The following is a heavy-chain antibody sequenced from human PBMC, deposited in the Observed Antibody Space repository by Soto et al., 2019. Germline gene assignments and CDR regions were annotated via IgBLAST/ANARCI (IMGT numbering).Heavy chain of an antibody. V-gene: IGHV1-2*04. Sequence: ASVKVSCKVSGYTLTELSMHWVRQAPGQGLEWMGWINPNSGGTNYAQKFQGWVTMTRDTSISTAYMELSRLRSDDTAVYYCARGTSYYGMDVWGQGTTVTVSS. D-gene: IGHD2-8*01. J-gene: IGHJ6*02. CDR1: GYTLTELS. CDR3: ARGTSYYGMDV. CDR2: INPNSGGT.